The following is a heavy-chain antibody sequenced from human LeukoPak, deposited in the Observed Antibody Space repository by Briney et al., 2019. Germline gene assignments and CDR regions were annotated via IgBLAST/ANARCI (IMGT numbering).Heavy chain of an antibody. J-gene: IGHJ4*02. Sequence: PSETLSLTCTVSGGSVSSGSYYWSWIRQPPGKGLEWIGYIYYSGSTNYNPSLKSRVTISVDTSKNQFPLKLSSVTAADTAVYYCARAAFGRTTGTTFDYWGQGTLVTVSS. CDR3: ARAAFGRTTGTTFDY. D-gene: IGHD1-1*01. CDR1: GGSVSSGSYY. CDR2: IYYSGST. V-gene: IGHV4-61*01.